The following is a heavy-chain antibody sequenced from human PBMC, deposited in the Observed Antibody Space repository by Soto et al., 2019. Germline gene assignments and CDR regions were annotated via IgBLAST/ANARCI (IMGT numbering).Heavy chain of an antibody. V-gene: IGHV2-70*04. J-gene: IGHJ3*02. Sequence: SGPTLVNPTHTLTLTCTFSGFSLSTSGMRVSWIRQPPGKALEWLARIDWDDDKFYSTSLKTRLTISKDNSKNQVVLTMTNMYPVDTATYYCARISNRLAFDILGQGKIVTVSS. CDR1: GFSLSTSGMR. CDR2: IDWDDDK. CDR3: ARISNRLAFDI.